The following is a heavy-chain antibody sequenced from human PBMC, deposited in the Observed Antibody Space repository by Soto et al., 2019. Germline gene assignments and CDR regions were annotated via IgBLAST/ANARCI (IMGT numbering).Heavy chain of an antibody. CDR1: GFMFNDYG. CDR3: VKGDLDTAVVNSPDAFDF. Sequence: GGSMRLSCEASGFMFNDYGMHWVRQAPGKGLDWVAVISYDGDNKYYAQSVKGRFTVSRDNSKNTLFLHMDSLRHEDTAVYHCVKGDLDTAVVNSPDAFDFWGQGTMVTVSS. J-gene: IGHJ3*01. CDR2: ISYDGDNK. V-gene: IGHV3-30*18. D-gene: IGHD5-18*01.